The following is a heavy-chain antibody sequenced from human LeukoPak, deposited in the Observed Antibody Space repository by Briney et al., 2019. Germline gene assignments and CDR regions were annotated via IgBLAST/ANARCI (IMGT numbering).Heavy chain of an antibody. D-gene: IGHD2-2*01. V-gene: IGHV3-23*01. Sequence: GGSLRLSCAASGFTFSSYAMSWVRQAPGKGLEWVSAISGSGGSTYYADSVKGRFTISRDNSKNTLYLQMNSLRAEDTAVYYCAREFCSSTSCSADYFDYWGQGTLVTVSS. J-gene: IGHJ4*02. CDR3: AREFCSSTSCSADYFDY. CDR2: ISGSGGST. CDR1: GFTFSSYA.